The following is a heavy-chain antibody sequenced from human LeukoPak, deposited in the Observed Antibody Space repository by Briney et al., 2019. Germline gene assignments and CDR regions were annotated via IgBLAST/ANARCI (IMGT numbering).Heavy chain of an antibody. CDR1: GFTFNNYG. CDR2: ISYDGSNK. D-gene: IGHD2-15*01. Sequence: GGSLRLSCAASGFTFNNYGMHWVRQAPGKGLEWVAVISYDGSNKYYADSVKGRFTISRDNSKSTLYLQMNSLRAEDTAVYYCAIKGGSSILNRYYYYGMDVWGQGTTVTVSS. V-gene: IGHV3-30*03. CDR3: AIKGGSSILNRYYYYGMDV. J-gene: IGHJ6*02.